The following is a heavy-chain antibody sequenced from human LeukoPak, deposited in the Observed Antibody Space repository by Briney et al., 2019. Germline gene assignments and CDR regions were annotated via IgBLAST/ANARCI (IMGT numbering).Heavy chain of an antibody. D-gene: IGHD6-13*01. CDR1: GFTFNNYA. J-gene: IGHJ4*02. CDR2: ISGTGSST. Sequence: PGGSLRLSCAASGFTFNNYAMSWVRQAPGKGLEWVSAISGTGSSTYYADSVKGRFTISRDNSKDTLYLQMNSLRAEDTAVYYCAKGVRSSWYDYFDYWGQGTLVTVSS. V-gene: IGHV3-23*01. CDR3: AKGVRSSWYDYFDY.